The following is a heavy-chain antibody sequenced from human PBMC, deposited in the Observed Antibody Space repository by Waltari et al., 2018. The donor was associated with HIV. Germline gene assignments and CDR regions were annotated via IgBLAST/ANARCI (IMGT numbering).Heavy chain of an antibody. J-gene: IGHJ4*02. CDR1: GYTFTSYA. D-gene: IGHD3-3*01. V-gene: IGHV7-4-1*02. CDR3: ARSLYDFWSGYYTGHFDY. CDR2: IKTNTGNQ. Sequence: QVQLVQSGSELKKPGASVKVSCKASGYTFTSYAMNWVRQAAGPGREWMGWIKTNTGNQTDAQGFTGRFGLALDTAVSTAYLQISSLKAEDTAVYDCARSLYDFWSGYYTGHFDYWGQGTLVTVSS.